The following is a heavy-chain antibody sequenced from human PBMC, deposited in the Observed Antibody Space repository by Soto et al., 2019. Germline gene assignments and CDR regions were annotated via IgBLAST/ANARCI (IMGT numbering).Heavy chain of an antibody. J-gene: IGHJ4*02. CDR1: GFSFSTTGAG. CDR2: IFWNDAK. V-gene: IGHV2-5*01. Sequence: QIALKESGPTLVKPSQTLTLTCTFSGFSFSTTGAGVGWIRQPPGKALEWLALIFWNDAKPYSPSLRSRLTIIKDTSKNQVVLTMTNVDPVDTATYYCAYRRGGSSSGGNFDYWGQGTPVTVYS. CDR3: AYRRGGSSSGGNFDY. D-gene: IGHD2-15*01.